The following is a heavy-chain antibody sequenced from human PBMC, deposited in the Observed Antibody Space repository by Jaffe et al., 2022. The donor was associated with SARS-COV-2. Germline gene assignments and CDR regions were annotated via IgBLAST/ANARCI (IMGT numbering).Heavy chain of an antibody. CDR1: GFTFSTYP. CDR3: GKPFPLGTTVTRSYYYGVDV. CDR2: ISGNSDAT. Sequence: EVQLLQSGGGLVQPGGSLRLSCTASGFTFSTYPMTWLRQAPGRGLEGVSSISGNSDATYYADSVKGRFIISRDNSKNTLYLQMNSLRAEDTAVYYCGKPFPLGTTVTRSYYYGVDVWGQGTAVTVSS. D-gene: IGHD4-17*01. J-gene: IGHJ6*02. V-gene: IGHV3-23*01.